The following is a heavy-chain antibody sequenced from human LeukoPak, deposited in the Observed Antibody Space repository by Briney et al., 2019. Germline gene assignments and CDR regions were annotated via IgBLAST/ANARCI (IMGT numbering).Heavy chain of an antibody. CDR2: INPNSGGT. D-gene: IGHD6-19*01. CDR1: GYTFTSYG. CDR3: ARGYSSGWYYYFDY. J-gene: IGHJ4*02. Sequence: ASVKVSCKASGYTFTSYGISWVRQAPGQGLEWMGWINPNSGGTNYAQKFQGRVTMTRDTSISTAYMELSRLRSDDTAVYYCARGYSSGWYYYFDYWGQGTLVTVSS. V-gene: IGHV1-2*02.